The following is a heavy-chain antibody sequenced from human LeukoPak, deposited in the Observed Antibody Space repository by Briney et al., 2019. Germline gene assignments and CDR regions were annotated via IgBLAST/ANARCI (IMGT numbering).Heavy chain of an antibody. CDR1: GLTFSSYG. J-gene: IGHJ4*02. Sequence: PGGSLRLSCAASGLTFSSYGMHWVRQAPGKGREWVAVIWYDGSNKYYADSEKGRFTISRDNSKNTLYLQMNSLRAEDTAVYYCAKDLGYSYGFDYWGQGTLVTVSS. CDR3: AKDLGYSYGFDY. CDR2: IWYDGSNK. D-gene: IGHD5-18*01. V-gene: IGHV3-33*06.